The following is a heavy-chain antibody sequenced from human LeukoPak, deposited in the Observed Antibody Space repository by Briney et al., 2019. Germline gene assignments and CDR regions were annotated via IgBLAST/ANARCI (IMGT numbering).Heavy chain of an antibody. CDR2: ISGSGGYT. Sequence: GGSLRLSCAASGFTFSSYAMSWVRQAPGKGLEWVSGISGSGGYTYYADSVKGRLTISRDNSKNTLYLQMNSLRAEDTAVYYCAKGDMVRGSYYFDYWGQGTLVTVSS. J-gene: IGHJ4*02. CDR3: AKGDMVRGSYYFDY. CDR1: GFTFSSYA. V-gene: IGHV3-23*01. D-gene: IGHD3-10*01.